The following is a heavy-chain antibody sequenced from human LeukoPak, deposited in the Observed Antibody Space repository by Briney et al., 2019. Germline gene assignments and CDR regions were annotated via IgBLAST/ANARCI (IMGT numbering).Heavy chain of an antibody. D-gene: IGHD1-26*01. V-gene: IGHV4-59*08. CDR3: ARHHYPGDPFDI. CDR2: ISYSGST. Sequence: PSETLSLTCTVSGGSISGHYWGWIRQPPGKGLEWIGYISYSGSTDFNPSLKSRVTISVDTSRIQFSLKLNSMTATDTAVYYCARHHYPGDPFDIRGQGTMVTVSS. J-gene: IGHJ3*02. CDR1: GGSISGHY.